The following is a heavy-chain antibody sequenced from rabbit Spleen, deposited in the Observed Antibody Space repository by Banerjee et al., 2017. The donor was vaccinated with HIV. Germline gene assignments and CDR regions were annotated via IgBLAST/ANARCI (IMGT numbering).Heavy chain of an antibody. V-gene: IGHV1S47*01. CDR3: VRVDYSYDYDGYAYATYKL. Sequence: QEQLVESGGGLVQPGGSLKLSCKASGFDFSSYGVSWVRQAPGKGLEWIGYIDSVFGSTYYATWVNGRFTISSHNAQNTLYLQLNSLTAADTATYFCVRVDYSYDYDGYAYATYKLWGQGTLVTVS. CDR1: GFDFSSYG. D-gene: IGHD6-1*01. J-gene: IGHJ4*01. CDR2: IDSVFGST.